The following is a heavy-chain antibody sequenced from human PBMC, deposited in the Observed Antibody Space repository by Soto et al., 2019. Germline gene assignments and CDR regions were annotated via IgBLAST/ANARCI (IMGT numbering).Heavy chain of an antibody. V-gene: IGHV4-30-2*01. CDR3: ARQGYDFWSGYYTAYGMDV. CDR2: IYHSGST. D-gene: IGHD3-3*01. J-gene: IGHJ6*01. Sequence: SETLSLTCAVSGGSISSGGYSWSWIRQPPGKGLEWIGYIYHSGSTYYNPSLKSRVTISVDRSKNQFSLKLSSVTAADTAVYYCARQGYDFWSGYYTAYGMDVWGQGTTVTVSS. CDR1: GGSISSGGYS.